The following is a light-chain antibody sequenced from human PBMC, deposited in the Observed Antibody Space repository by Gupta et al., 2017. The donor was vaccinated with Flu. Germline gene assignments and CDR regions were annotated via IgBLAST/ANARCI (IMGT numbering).Light chain of an antibody. V-gene: IGKV1-5*03. CDR1: QSISRW. J-gene: IGKJ2*01. CDR3: QHSRT. CDR2: KTS. Sequence: DIQMTQSPSTLSASVGDKVTFTCRASQSISRWLAWYQQKPGRAPKLLIFKTSTLESGVPSRFSGRGSGTEFTLTISSLQPDDFAIYYGQHSRTFGQGTKLEI.